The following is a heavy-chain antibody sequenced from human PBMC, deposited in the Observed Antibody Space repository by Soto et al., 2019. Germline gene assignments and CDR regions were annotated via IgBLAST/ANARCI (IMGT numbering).Heavy chain of an antibody. CDR2: IYPGDSDT. D-gene: IGHD2-21*02. J-gene: IGHJ3*02. Sequence: GESLKISCKGSGYSFSSYWIGWVRQVPGKGLEWMGFIYPGDSDTRYSPSFQGQVTITADKSIRTAYLQWSSLKASDAAMYYCSKHRPCGADCIGSHVFDIWGQGTMVTVSS. V-gene: IGHV5-51*01. CDR1: GYSFSSYW. CDR3: SKHRPCGADCIGSHVFDI.